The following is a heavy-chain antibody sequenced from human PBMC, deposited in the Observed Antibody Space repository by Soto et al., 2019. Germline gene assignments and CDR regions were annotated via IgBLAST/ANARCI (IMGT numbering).Heavy chain of an antibody. CDR1: GFIFSSYA. V-gene: IGHV3-23*01. CDR3: AVGYDSSGYRPY. J-gene: IGHJ4*02. CDR2: ISGSGSST. D-gene: IGHD3-22*01. Sequence: PGGSLRLSCAASGFIFSSYAMSWVRQAPGKGLEWVSAISGSGSSTYYVDSVKGRFTISRDNSKNTLYLQMNSLRAEDTAVYYCAVGYDSSGYRPYWGQGTLVTVSS.